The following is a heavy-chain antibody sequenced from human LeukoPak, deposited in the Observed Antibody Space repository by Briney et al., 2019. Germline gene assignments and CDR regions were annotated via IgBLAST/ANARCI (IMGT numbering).Heavy chain of an antibody. J-gene: IGHJ6*03. CDR3: ASITMVRGVISRYYYYYMDV. CDR2: INHSGST. V-gene: IGHV4-34*01. D-gene: IGHD3-10*01. Sequence: PSETLSLTCAVYGGSFSGYYWSWTRQPPGKGMEWIGGINHSGSTNYNPSLKSRVTISVDTSKNQFSLKLSSVTAADTAVYYCASITMVRGVISRYYYYYMDVWGKGTTVTVSS. CDR1: GGSFSGYY.